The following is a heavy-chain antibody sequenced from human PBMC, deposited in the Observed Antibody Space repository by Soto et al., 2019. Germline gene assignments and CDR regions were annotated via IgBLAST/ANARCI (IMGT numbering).Heavy chain of an antibody. V-gene: IGHV4-4*02. CDR3: ARGEQQLVYFDY. D-gene: IGHD6-13*01. Sequence: QVQLQESGPGLVKPSGTLSLTCAVSGGSIRSRHWWSWVRQTPGKGLEWIGEIFHSGSTNYNPSLKGRVIISVDTSKNQFSLKLNSVTAADTGVYYCARGEQQLVYFDYWGQGTLVIVSS. J-gene: IGHJ4*02. CDR2: IFHSGST. CDR1: GGSIRSRHW.